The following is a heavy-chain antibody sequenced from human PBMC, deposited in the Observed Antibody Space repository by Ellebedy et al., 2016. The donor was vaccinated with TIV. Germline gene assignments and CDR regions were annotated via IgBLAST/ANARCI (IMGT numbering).Heavy chain of an antibody. CDR2: VKRKSDGGTI. J-gene: IGHJ4*02. V-gene: IGHV3-15*07. CDR3: TRWVGIVVGAYDY. D-gene: IGHD3-22*01. CDR1: GLTFSDAW. Sequence: GESLKISCAASGLTFSDAWLNWVRQAPGQGLEWVGLVKRKSDGGTIDYAAPVRGRFTISRDDSRNTLYLQMASLKPEDTAVYYCTRWVGIVVGAYDYWGQGTLVTVSS.